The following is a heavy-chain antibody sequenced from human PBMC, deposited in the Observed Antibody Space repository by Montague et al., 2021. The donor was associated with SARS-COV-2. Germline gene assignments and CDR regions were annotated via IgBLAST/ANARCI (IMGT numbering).Heavy chain of an antibody. CDR2: ISDSGST. J-gene: IGHJ4*02. CDR1: GGSLNNYF. D-gene: IGHD3-22*01. V-gene: IGHV4-59*08. Sequence: SETRSLTCTVSGGSLNNYFWSWIRQPPGKGLEWVGYISDSGSTNYNPSLQSRVTISVDTARNQFSLKLLSVTAADTAFYYCARVDSSGPGEYWGQGILVSVSS. CDR3: ARVDSSGPGEY.